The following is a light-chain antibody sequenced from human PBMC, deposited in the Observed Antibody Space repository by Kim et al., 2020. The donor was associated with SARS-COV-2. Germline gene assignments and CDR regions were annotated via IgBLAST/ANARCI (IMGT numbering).Light chain of an antibody. CDR2: DAS. CDR1: QSISSY. CDR3: QQRSNWPLT. V-gene: IGKV3-11*01. J-gene: IGKJ4*01. Sequence: LSPGETAPLSCRASQSISSYLAWYQQKPGQAPRLLIYDASNRATGIPARFSGSGSGTDFTLTISSLEPEDSAVYYCQQRSNWPLTFGGGTKVDIK.